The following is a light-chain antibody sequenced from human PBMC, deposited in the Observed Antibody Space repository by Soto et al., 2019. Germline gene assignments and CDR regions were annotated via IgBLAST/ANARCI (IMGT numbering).Light chain of an antibody. CDR2: DVS. Sequence: QSALTQPASVSGSPGQSITISCTGTSSDVGGYNYVSWYQQHPGKAPKLMIYDVSNRPSGVSNRFSGSKSGNTASLTISGLQAEYEADYYCSSYTSSSIYVFGPGTKVTVL. CDR1: SSDVGGYNY. CDR3: SSYTSSSIYV. V-gene: IGLV2-14*01. J-gene: IGLJ1*01.